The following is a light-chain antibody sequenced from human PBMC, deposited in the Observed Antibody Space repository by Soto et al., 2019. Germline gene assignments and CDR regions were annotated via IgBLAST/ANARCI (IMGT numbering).Light chain of an antibody. V-gene: IGLV2-14*01. CDR3: SSYTSSRAYV. CDR2: EVS. J-gene: IGLJ1*01. CDR1: SSDVGGYNY. Sequence: LTQPASVSGSPGHSITISFTGTSSDVGGYNYVSWYQQQSGKAPKLMIHEVSNRPSGVSNRFSGSKSGNRASLTISGLQAEDEADYYCSSYTSSRAYVLGIAKKVTV.